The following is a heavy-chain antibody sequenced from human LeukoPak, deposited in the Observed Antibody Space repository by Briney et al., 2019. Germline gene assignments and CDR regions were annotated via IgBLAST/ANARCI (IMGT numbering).Heavy chain of an antibody. CDR1: GFTFSRYW. CDR2: INQAGSEK. D-gene: IGHD3-10*01. CDR3: ARVTPGGVGSFDY. V-gene: IGHV3-7*01. J-gene: IGHJ4*02. Sequence: PGGSLRLSCAASGFTFSRYWMSWVRQAPGKGLEWVADINQAGSEKFYVDSVKGRFTISRDNAKISLYLQMNSLRAEDTAVYYCARVTPGGVGSFDYWGQGTLVTVSS.